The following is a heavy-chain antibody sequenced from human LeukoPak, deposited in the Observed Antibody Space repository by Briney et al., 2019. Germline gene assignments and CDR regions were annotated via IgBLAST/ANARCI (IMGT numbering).Heavy chain of an antibody. V-gene: IGHV3-48*03. CDR3: ARGSGYVLDY. CDR1: GFRFSAFE. CDR2: ISTGGRTI. Sequence: GGSLRLSCAASGFRFSAFEMSWVRQAPGKGLEWISHISTGGRTIYYADSVKGRFTISRDNAKNSLYLQMNSLRGEDTGVYYCARGSGYVLDYWTQGTLVTVSS. J-gene: IGHJ4*02. D-gene: IGHD2-15*01.